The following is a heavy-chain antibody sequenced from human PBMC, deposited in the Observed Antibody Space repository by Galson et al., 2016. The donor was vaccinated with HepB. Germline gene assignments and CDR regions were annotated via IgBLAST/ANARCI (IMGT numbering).Heavy chain of an antibody. CDR3: ARGRGASTPLDP. D-gene: IGHD2-2*01. CDR2: ITSDGSST. Sequence: SLRLSCAASGFTLSNYWMHWVRQAPGKGLVWVSRITSDGSSTTYAEFVEGRFTISRDNAKNTLYLQMNRLRAEDTAVYYCARGRGASTPLDPWGQGTLVTVSS. CDR1: GFTLSNYW. J-gene: IGHJ5*02. V-gene: IGHV3-74*01.